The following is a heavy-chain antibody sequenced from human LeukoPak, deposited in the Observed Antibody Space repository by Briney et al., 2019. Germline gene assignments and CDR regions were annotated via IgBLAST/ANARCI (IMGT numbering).Heavy chain of an antibody. CDR3: ARVHGDYGDYVRGYLAAFDI. D-gene: IGHD4-17*01. Sequence: SQTLSLTCAISGDSVSSNSAAWNWIRQSPSRGLEWLGRTYYRSKWYNDYAVSVKSRITINPDTSKNQFSLQLNSVTPEDTAVYYCARVHGDYGDYVRGYLAAFDIWGQGTMVTVSS. V-gene: IGHV6-1*01. J-gene: IGHJ3*02. CDR2: TYYRSKWYN. CDR1: GDSVSSNSAA.